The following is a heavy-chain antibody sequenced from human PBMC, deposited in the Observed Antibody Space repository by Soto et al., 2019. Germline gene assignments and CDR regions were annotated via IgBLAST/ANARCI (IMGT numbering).Heavy chain of an antibody. CDR3: ARGAVAGTDYYYYYGMDV. J-gene: IGHJ6*02. V-gene: IGHV1-69*12. D-gene: IGHD6-19*01. CDR2: IIPIFGTA. Sequence: QVQLVQSGAEVKKPGSSVKVSCKASGGTFSSYAISWVRQAPGQGLERMGGIIPIFGTANYAQKFQGRVTITADESTSTAYMELSSLRSEDTAVYYCARGAVAGTDYYYYYGMDVWGQGTTVTVSS. CDR1: GGTFSSYA.